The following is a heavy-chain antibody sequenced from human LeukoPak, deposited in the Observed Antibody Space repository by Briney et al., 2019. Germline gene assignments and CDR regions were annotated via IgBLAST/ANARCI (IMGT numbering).Heavy chain of an antibody. Sequence: GGSLRLSCAASGFTFSSYWMSWVRQAPGKGLEWVANIKQDGSEKYYVDSVKGRFTISRDNAKDSPYLQMNSLRAEDTAVYYCARVPPRGGYYYYYYDMDVWGKGTTVTVSS. D-gene: IGHD4-23*01. CDR3: ARVPPRGGYYYYYYDMDV. J-gene: IGHJ6*03. CDR1: GFTFSSYW. CDR2: IKQDGSEK. V-gene: IGHV3-7*01.